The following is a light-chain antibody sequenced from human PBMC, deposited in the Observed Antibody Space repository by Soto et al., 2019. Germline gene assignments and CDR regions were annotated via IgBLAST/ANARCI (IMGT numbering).Light chain of an antibody. CDR2: AAS. Sequence: DIQLTQSPSFLSASVGDRVTITCRASQGISSYLAWYQQKPGKAPKLLIYAASTLQSGVPSRFSGSGSGTECTLTLSSLQPEDFATYYCQQLNSHPFTFGPGTKVDIK. CDR1: QGISSY. V-gene: IGKV1-9*01. J-gene: IGKJ3*01. CDR3: QQLNSHPFT.